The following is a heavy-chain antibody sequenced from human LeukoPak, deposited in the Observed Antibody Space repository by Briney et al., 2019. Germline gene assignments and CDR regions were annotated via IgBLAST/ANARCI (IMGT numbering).Heavy chain of an antibody. CDR3: ATDLG. CDR2: VEQNGSRT. D-gene: IGHD4-17*01. CDR1: GFPLTSYW. V-gene: IGHV3-74*01. Sequence: PGGSLRLSFAAPGFPLTSYWRPWVPQPPGKGLVWVERVEQNGSRTAYADSVTGRFTISRDNARNMVYLQMNSLRAEDTAVYYCATDLGWGQGTLVTVSS. J-gene: IGHJ4*02.